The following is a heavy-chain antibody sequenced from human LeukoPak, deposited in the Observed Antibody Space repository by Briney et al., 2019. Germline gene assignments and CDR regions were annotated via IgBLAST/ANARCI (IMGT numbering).Heavy chain of an antibody. V-gene: IGHV4-39*01. CDR2: IYYSGST. Sequence: SETLSLTCTVSGGSISSSSYYWGWIRQPPGKGLEWIGSIYYSGSTYYNPSLKSRVTISVDTSKNQFSLKLSSVTAADTAVYYCARLLPWFDKQSRAFDIWGQGTMVTVSS. CDR3: ARLLPWFDKQSRAFDI. D-gene: IGHD3-10*01. CDR1: GGSISSSSYY. J-gene: IGHJ3*02.